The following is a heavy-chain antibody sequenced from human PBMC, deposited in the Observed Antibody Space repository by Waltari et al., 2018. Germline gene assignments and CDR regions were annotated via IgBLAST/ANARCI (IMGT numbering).Heavy chain of an antibody. CDR3: APSSGYPGWFDP. J-gene: IGHJ5*02. CDR1: GGSFSGYY. CDR2: INHSGST. D-gene: IGHD3-22*01. V-gene: IGHV4-34*01. Sequence: QVQLQQWGAGLLKPSETLSLTCAVYGGSFSGYYWSWIRQPPGKGLEWSGEINHSGSTNYNPALKSRVTISVDTSKNQFALKLSSVTAADTAVYYCAPSSGYPGWFDPWGQGTLVTVSS.